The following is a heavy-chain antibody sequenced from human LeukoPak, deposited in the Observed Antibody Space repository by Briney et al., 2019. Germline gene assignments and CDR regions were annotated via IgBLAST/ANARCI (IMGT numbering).Heavy chain of an antibody. V-gene: IGHV4-34*01. J-gene: IGHJ4*02. Sequence: SETLSLTCAVYGGSFSGYYWSWIRQPPGKGLEWIGEINHSGSTNYSPSLTSRVTISVDTSKNQFSLNLNSVTAADTAVYYCAGGKLRFPDYWGQGTLVTVSS. D-gene: IGHD5-12*01. CDR1: GGSFSGYY. CDR2: INHSGST. CDR3: AGGKLRFPDY.